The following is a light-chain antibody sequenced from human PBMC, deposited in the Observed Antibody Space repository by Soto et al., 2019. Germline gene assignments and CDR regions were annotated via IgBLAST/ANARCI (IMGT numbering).Light chain of an antibody. CDR3: QQYGNSPYT. V-gene: IGKV3-20*01. Sequence: EIVLTQSPGTLSLSPGERATLSCRASQSVSNSYLAWYQQTPGQAPRLLIYGASSRATGIPDRFSGSGSETDFTLTISRLEPEDFAVYYCQQYGNSPYTFGQGTKLEIK. J-gene: IGKJ2*01. CDR2: GAS. CDR1: QSVSNSY.